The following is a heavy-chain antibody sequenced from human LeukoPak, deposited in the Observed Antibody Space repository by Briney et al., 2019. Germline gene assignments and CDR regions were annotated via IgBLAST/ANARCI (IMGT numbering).Heavy chain of an antibody. CDR3: ASVGSGSFYKAFDY. V-gene: IGHV3-23*01. CDR2: LSGSGGIT. D-gene: IGHD3-10*01. CDR1: GFTFRSYA. J-gene: IGHJ4*02. Sequence: PGGSLRLSCAASGFTFRSYAMNWVRQAPGKGLEWVSTLSGSGGITYYADSVKGRFTISRDNSKNTLYLQMSSLRAEDTAVYYCASVGSGSFYKAFDYWGQGTLVTVSS.